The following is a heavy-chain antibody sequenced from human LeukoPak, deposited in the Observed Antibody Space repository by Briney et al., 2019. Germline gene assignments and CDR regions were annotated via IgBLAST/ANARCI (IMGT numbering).Heavy chain of an antibody. D-gene: IGHD2-15*01. CDR2: ISFDGINK. CDR1: RFTFSSYG. V-gene: IGHV3-30*18. CDR3: AKGGNDGVVVAATRLD. Sequence: PGGSLRLSCAASRFTFSSYGLHWVRQAPGKGLEWVAVISFDGINKYYADSVKGRFTISRDNSKNTLYLQMNSLRAEDTAVYYCAKGGNDGVVVAATRLDWGQGTLVTVSS. J-gene: IGHJ4*02.